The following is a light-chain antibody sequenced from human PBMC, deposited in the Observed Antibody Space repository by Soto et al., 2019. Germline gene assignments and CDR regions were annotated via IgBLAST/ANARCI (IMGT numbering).Light chain of an antibody. CDR1: QGISNY. CDR2: AAS. J-gene: IGKJ3*01. Sequence: DIQMTQSPSSLSASVGDRVTITCRASQGISNYLAWWQQKPGKVPKLLIYAASTLLSGVPSRFSGSGSGTDFTLTISSLQPEDIATYYCQKYNSAPPEAFGPGTKVGIK. CDR3: QKYNSAPPEA. V-gene: IGKV1-27*01.